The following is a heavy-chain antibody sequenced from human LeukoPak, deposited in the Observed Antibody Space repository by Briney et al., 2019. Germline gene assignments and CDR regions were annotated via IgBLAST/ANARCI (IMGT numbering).Heavy chain of an antibody. CDR2: INPSGCST. D-gene: IGHD4-17*01. CDR3: ARVSYGDYYDY. Sequence: ASVKVSCKASGYTFTSYYMHWVRQAPGQGLEWMGIINPSGCSTSYAQKFQGRVTMTRDTSTSTVYMELSSLRSEDTAVYYCARVSYGDYYDYWGQGTLVTVSS. J-gene: IGHJ4*02. V-gene: IGHV1-46*01. CDR1: GYTFTSYY.